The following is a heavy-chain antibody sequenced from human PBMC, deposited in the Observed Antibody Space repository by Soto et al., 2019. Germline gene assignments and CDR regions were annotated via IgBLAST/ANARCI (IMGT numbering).Heavy chain of an antibody. D-gene: IGHD2-2*01. J-gene: IGHJ6*02. CDR3: ARDGYCSSSNCYARDGNDV. CDR2: INHSGNT. Sequence: PSETLSLTCAVYGGSFSGYYWNWIRHPPGKGMEWIGEINHSGNTNYNPSLKSRVSISVDTSKNQFSLKLSSVTAADTAVYYCARDGYCSSSNCYARDGNDVSSQRTTDPVSS. CDR1: GGSFSGYY. V-gene: IGHV4-34*01.